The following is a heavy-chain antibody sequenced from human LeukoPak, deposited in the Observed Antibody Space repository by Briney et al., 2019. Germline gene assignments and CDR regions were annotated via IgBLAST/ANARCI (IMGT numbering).Heavy chain of an antibody. CDR1: GYSFTSYW. Sequence: GESLKISCKGSGYSFTSYWIGWVRQMPGKGLEWMGIIYPGDSDTRYSPSFQGQVTISADKSISTAYLQWSSLKASDTAMYYCATSYIQLASLDAFDIWGQGTMVTVSS. CDR3: ATSYIQLASLDAFDI. V-gene: IGHV5-51*01. J-gene: IGHJ3*02. D-gene: IGHD5-18*01. CDR2: IYPGDSDT.